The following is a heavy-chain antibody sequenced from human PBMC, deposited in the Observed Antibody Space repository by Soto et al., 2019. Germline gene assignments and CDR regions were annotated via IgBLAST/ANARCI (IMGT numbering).Heavy chain of an antibody. J-gene: IGHJ6*02. CDR2: ISYDGSNK. CDR3: ARDYYRFNSGYGFSMDV. V-gene: IGHV3-30-3*01. CDR1: GFIVSSNY. D-gene: IGHD5-12*01. Sequence: GGSLRLSCAASGFIVSSNYMSWVRQAPGKGLEWVAVISYDGSNKYYADSVKGRFTISRDNSKNTLYLQMNSLRAEDTAVYYCARDYYRFNSGYGFSMDVWGQGTTVTVSS.